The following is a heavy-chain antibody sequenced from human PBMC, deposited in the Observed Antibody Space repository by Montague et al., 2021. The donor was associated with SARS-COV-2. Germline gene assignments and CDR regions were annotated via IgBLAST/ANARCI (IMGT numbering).Heavy chain of an antibody. V-gene: IGHV6-1*01. Sequence: CAISGDSVAENRGRWEENRHEPQRDEEWVGRTQYRKKKYSDYAPSVRGRLTVNPDASKNEFSLELNYVTPEDTAVYYCVRYSGWFYFDFWGQGTLVTVSS. CDR1: GDSVAENRGR. J-gene: IGHJ4*02. CDR2: TQYRKKKYS. D-gene: IGHD6-19*01. CDR3: VRYSGWFYFDF.